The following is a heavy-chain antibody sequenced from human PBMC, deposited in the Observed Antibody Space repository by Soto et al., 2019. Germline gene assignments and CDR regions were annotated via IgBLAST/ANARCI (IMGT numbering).Heavy chain of an antibody. D-gene: IGHD3-3*01. CDR2: VGHSGST. Sequence: SETLSLTCAVYGGSFSGYCWSWIRQPPGKGLEWIGEVGHSGSTNYNPSLKSRVTISVDTSKNQFSLKLSSVTAADTAVYYCARWGIRYYDFWSGPDRGMDVWGQGTTVTVSS. V-gene: IGHV4-34*01. J-gene: IGHJ6*02. CDR3: ARWGIRYYDFWSGPDRGMDV. CDR1: GGSFSGYC.